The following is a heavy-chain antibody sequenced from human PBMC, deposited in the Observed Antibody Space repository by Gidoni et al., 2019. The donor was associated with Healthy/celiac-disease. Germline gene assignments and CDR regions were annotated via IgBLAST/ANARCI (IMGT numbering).Heavy chain of an antibody. CDR2: ISSSSSTI. CDR1: GFTFTSYS. CDR3: ARDSRYFDWLLYSYYFDY. D-gene: IGHD3-9*01. J-gene: IGHJ4*02. Sequence: EVQMVESGGGLVQPGGSLRLSCAASGFTFTSYSMNWVRQAPGKGLEWVSYISSSSSTIYYADSVKGRFTISRDNAKNSLYLQMNSLRDEDTAVYYCARDSRYFDWLLYSYYFDYWGQGTLVTVSS. V-gene: IGHV3-48*02.